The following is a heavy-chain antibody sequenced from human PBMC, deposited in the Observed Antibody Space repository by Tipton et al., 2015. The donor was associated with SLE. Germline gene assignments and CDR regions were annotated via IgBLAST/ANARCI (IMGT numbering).Heavy chain of an antibody. J-gene: IGHJ4*02. D-gene: IGHD6-19*01. CDR1: GGSISSYY. V-gene: IGHV4-4*08. CDR3: ARLSGWTGYFDY. Sequence: LRLSCTVSGGSISSYYWSWIRQPPGKGLEWIGHIYTSGNTNYNPSLKSRVTILVDTSKNQFSLKLSSVTAADTAVYYCARLSGWTGYFDYWGQGTLVTVSS. CDR2: IYTSGNT.